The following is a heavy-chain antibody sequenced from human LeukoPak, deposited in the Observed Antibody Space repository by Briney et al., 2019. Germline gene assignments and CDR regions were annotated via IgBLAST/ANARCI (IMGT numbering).Heavy chain of an antibody. J-gene: IGHJ5*02. V-gene: IGHV1-3*04. Sequence: ASVTVSCKASGYTFTSYTIHWVRQAPGQRLEWMGWINTGNGNTEYSQKFRGRVTVTTDTSASTAYMELSSLRSEHTAVYYCARCGYSDAWSCDHWGQGTLVTVSS. D-gene: IGHD5-18*01. CDR2: INTGNGNT. CDR1: GYTFTSYT. CDR3: ARCGYSDAWSCDH.